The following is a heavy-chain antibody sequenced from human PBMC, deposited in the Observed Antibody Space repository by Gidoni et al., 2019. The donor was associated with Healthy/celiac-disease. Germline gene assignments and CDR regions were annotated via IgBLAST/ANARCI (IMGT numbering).Heavy chain of an antibody. Sequence: QVQLQESGPGLVKPSQTLSLTCPVSGGSISSGSYYWSWIRQPAGKGLEWIGRIYTSGSTNYNPSLKSRVTMSVDTSKNQFSLKLSSVTAADTAVYYCARVPTWFGDRVKGAFDIWGQGTMVTVSS. CDR3: ARVPTWFGDRVKGAFDI. J-gene: IGHJ3*02. CDR1: GGSISSGSYY. V-gene: IGHV4-61*02. D-gene: IGHD3-10*01. CDR2: IYTSGST.